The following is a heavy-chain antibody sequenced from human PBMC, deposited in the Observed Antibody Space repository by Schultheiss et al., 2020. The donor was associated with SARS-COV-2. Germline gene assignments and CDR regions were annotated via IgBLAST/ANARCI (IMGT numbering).Heavy chain of an antibody. CDR3: ARYGVTAADRFGMDV. J-gene: IGHJ6*02. D-gene: IGHD6-13*01. V-gene: IGHV3-48*03. CDR2: ISSSGSTI. CDR1: GFTFSTYE. Sequence: GGSLRLSCAASGFTFSTYEMNWVRQAPGKGLDWVSYISSSGSTIYYADSVKGRFTISRDNAKNSLYLQMNSLRAEDTAMYYCARYGVTAADRFGMDVWGQGTTVTVSS.